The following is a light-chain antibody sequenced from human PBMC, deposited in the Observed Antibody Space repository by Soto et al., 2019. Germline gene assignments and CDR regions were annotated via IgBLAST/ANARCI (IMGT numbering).Light chain of an antibody. J-gene: IGKJ2*01. CDR1: QSVTTN. Sequence: EIVMTQSPATLSVSPGERATLSCRASQSVTTNLAWYPQKPGQAPRLLIYGASTRATGIPARFSGSGSGTEFTLPISSLQSEDFALYYCQQYNNWPPKYTFGQGTKLEIK. V-gene: IGKV3-15*01. CDR3: QQYNNWPPKYT. CDR2: GAS.